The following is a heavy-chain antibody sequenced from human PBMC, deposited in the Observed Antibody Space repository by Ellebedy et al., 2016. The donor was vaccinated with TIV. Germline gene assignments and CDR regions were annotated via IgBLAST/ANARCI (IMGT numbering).Heavy chain of an antibody. V-gene: IGHV3-33*01. J-gene: IGHJ4*02. CDR1: GFIFSSLG. D-gene: IGHD2-15*01. CDR2: ILDDGSSK. CDR3: GRGLLSGGNTGIDY. Sequence: GESLKISCTASGFIFSSLGMHCVRQAPGKGMEWVAVILDDGSSKYYADSVKGRFTISRDNSKNTLYLQMDSMRAEDTAVYYCGRGLLSGGNTGIDYWGQGTLVTASS.